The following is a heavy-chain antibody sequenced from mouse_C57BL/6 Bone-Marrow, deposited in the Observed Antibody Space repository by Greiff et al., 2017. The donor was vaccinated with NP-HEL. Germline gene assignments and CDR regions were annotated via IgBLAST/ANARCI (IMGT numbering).Heavy chain of an antibody. V-gene: IGHV14-4*01. CDR2: IDPENGDT. J-gene: IGHJ2*01. D-gene: IGHD2-3*01. CDR3: TTLDGYYDDY. Sequence: VQLQQSGAELVRPGASVKLSCTASGFNIKDDYMHWVKQRPEQGLEWIGWIDPENGDTEYASKFQGKATITADTSSNTAYLQLSSLTSEDTAVYYCTTLDGYYDDYWGQGTTLTVSS. CDR1: GFNIKDDY.